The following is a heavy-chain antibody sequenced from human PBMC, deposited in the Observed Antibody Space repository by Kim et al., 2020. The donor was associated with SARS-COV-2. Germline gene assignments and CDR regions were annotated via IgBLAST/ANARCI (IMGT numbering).Heavy chain of an antibody. V-gene: IGHV1-24*01. Sequence: ASVKVSCKFSGYTLTELSMHWVRQAPGKGLEWMGGFYPEDGETIYAQKFQGRATMTEDTSTDTAYMELSSLRSEDTAVYYCATDSPTIAVAGTGFLYYWGQRTLVTVSS. J-gene: IGHJ4*02. CDR3: ATDSPTIAVAGTGFLYY. CDR2: FYPEDGET. D-gene: IGHD6-19*01. CDR1: GYTLTELS.